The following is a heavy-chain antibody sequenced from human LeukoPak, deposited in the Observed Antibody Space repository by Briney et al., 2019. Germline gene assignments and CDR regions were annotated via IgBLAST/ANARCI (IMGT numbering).Heavy chain of an antibody. CDR3: TRAPHPRCSSSGCYLDY. CDR1: GFTFGDYA. Sequence: GRSLRLSCSTPGFTFGDYAMSWVRQAPGKGLEWVGFIQAKAYGGATKYAASVNGRFSISRDDSQSIANLQMNDLKTEDTAVYYCTRAPHPRCSSSGCYLDYWGQGTLVTVSS. V-gene: IGHV3-49*04. D-gene: IGHD2-2*01. J-gene: IGHJ4*02. CDR2: IQAKAYGGAT.